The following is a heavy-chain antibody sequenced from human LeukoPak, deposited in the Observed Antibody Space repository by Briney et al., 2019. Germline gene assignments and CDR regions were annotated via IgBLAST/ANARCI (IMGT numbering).Heavy chain of an antibody. D-gene: IGHD1-26*01. CDR3: AKEGWELLRGAFDI. Sequence: GRSLRLSCAASGFTFSSYAMHWVRQAPGKGLEWVAVISYDETNKYYADSVKGRFTISRDNSKNTLYLQMNSLRVEDTAVYYCAKEGWELLRGAFDIWGQGTMVTVSS. CDR1: GFTFSSYA. J-gene: IGHJ3*02. V-gene: IGHV3-30*18. CDR2: ISYDETNK.